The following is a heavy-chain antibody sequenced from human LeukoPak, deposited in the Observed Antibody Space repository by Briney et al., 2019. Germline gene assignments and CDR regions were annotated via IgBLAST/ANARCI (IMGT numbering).Heavy chain of an antibody. D-gene: IGHD6-13*01. J-gene: IGHJ4*02. CDR2: ISGSGGST. Sequence: PGGSLRLSCAASGFTFDDYAMHWVRQAPGKGLEWVSAISGSGGSTYYADSVKGRFTISRDNSKNTLYLQMNSLRAEDTAVYYCAKDRVIAAAGTYDDYWGQGTLVTVSS. CDR3: AKDRVIAAAGTYDDY. CDR1: GFTFDDYA. V-gene: IGHV3-23*01.